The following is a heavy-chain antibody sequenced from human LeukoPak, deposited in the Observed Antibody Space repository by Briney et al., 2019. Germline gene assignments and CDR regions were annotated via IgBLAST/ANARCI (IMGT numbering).Heavy chain of an antibody. D-gene: IGHD6-19*01. CDR3: TTSPVPGIDY. Sequence: ETLSLTCTVSGGSISSYYWSWIRQPPGKGLEWVGRIKSKTDGGTTDYAAPVKGRFTISRDDSKNTLYLQMNSLKTEDTAVYYCTTSPVPGIDYWGQGIQVTVSS. V-gene: IGHV3-15*01. J-gene: IGHJ4*02. CDR2: IKSKTDGGTT. CDR1: GGSISSYY.